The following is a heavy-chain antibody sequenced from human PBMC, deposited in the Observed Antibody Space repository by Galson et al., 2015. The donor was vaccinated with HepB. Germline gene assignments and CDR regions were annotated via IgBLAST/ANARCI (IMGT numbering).Heavy chain of an antibody. Sequence: ETLSLTCTVSGGSISSYYWSWIRQPPGKGLEWIGYIYYSGSTNYNPSLKSRVTISVDTSKNQFSLKLSSVTAADTAVYYCATQDFDYWGQGTLVTVSS. CDR2: IYYSGST. CDR3: ATQDFDY. J-gene: IGHJ4*02. CDR1: GGSISSYY. D-gene: IGHD2-15*01. V-gene: IGHV4-59*01.